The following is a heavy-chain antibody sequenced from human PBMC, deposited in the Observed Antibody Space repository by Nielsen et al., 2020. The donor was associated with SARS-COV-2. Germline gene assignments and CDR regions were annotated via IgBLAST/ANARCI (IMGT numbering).Heavy chain of an antibody. Sequence: WIRQPPGKGLEWIGEIYHSGTTNYNPSLRSRVIISVDTSKKQFSLEVSSVTAADTAVYYCARERPGYSSSWAFDYWGQGTLVTVSS. CDR3: ARERPGYSSSWAFDY. CDR2: IYHSGTT. J-gene: IGHJ4*02. V-gene: IGHV4-34*09. D-gene: IGHD6-13*01.